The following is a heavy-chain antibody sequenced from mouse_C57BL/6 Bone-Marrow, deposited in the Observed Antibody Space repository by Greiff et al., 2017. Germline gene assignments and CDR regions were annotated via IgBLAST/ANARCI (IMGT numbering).Heavy chain of an antibody. Sequence: EVKLMESGGGLVKPGGSLKLSCAASGFTFSDYGMHWVRQAPEKGLEWVAYISSGSSTIYYADTVKGRFTISRDNAKNTLFLQMTSLRSEDTAMYYCATTVVAYWYFDVGGTGTTVTVSS. D-gene: IGHD1-1*01. CDR2: ISSGSSTI. J-gene: IGHJ1*03. CDR3: ATTVVAYWYFDV. V-gene: IGHV5-17*01. CDR1: GFTFSDYG.